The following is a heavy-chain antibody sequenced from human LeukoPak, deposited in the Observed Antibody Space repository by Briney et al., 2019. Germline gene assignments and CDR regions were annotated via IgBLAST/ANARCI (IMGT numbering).Heavy chain of an antibody. CDR2: IIPILGIA. V-gene: IGHV1-69*04. D-gene: IGHD3-10*01. CDR1: GGTFSSYT. CDR3: ARDYYGSGPKDV. J-gene: IGHJ6*02. Sequence: SVKVSCKASGGTFSSYTISWVRQAPGQGLEWMGRIIPILGIANYAQKFQGRVTITADKSTSTAYMEPSSLRSEDTAVYYCARDYYGSGPKDVWGQGTTVTVSS.